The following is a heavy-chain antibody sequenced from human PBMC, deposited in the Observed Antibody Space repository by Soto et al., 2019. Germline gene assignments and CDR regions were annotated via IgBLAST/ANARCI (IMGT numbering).Heavy chain of an antibody. Sequence: QVKLVQSGTEVKKAGASVKFTCKSSGYTFTGYYIHCLRQTPVQGLEWLGWLNPKSGDTKYAQKFQGRVTMTNDTSISTAYMELSRLGSYDTAVYYCARGDFDTTANFYAGWFDPWGQGTLVTVSS. CDR3: ARGDFDTTANFYAGWFDP. J-gene: IGHJ5*02. V-gene: IGHV1-2*02. CDR1: GYTFTGYY. CDR2: LNPKSGDT. D-gene: IGHD2-21*02.